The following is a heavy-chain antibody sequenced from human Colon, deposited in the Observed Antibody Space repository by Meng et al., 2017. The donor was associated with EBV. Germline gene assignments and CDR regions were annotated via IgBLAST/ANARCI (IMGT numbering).Heavy chain of an antibody. D-gene: IGHD1-26*01. CDR2: ISGNGGST. CDR3: AKTLYGGIDY. V-gene: IGHV3-23*04. Sequence: ELQVVGSGGGLVQPGGSLGLSGAAFGFTFSKYAMSWVRQAPGKGLEWVSGISGNGGSTSYAGSVKGRFTISRDNSKNTLCLQMDSLRGEDTAVYYCAKTLYGGIDYWGQGTLVTVSS. J-gene: IGHJ4*02. CDR1: GFTFSKYA.